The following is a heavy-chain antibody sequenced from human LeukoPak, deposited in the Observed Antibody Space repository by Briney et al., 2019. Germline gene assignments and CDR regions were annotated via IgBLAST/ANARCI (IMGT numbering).Heavy chain of an antibody. Sequence: GGSLRLSCAASGFTFSSYGIHWVRQGPGKGLVWVSRINTDGSSTSNADSVKGRFTISRDNAKNTLYLQMNSLRAEDTAVYYCARDYLCAFDIWGQGTMVTVSS. D-gene: IGHD5-12*01. CDR2: INTDGSST. V-gene: IGHV3-74*01. J-gene: IGHJ3*02. CDR1: GFTFSSYG. CDR3: ARDYLCAFDI.